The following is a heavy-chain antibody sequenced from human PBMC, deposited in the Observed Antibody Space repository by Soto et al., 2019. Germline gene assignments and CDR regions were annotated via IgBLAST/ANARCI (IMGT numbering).Heavy chain of an antibody. D-gene: IGHD1-7*01. CDR2: MNPNSGGS. CDR3: ARERHLNSTSDAFDL. V-gene: IGHV1-2*02. CDR1: GYNFIAQN. Sequence: QVHLVQSGAEVKKPGASVKVSCMASGYNFIAQNIHWVRQAPGLGLEWMGKMNPNSGGSDYAQEFQGRVTVTRDTSIATVYMALTSLKSVDTAVYYCARERHLNSTSDAFDLWGQGTMVIVSS. J-gene: IGHJ3*01.